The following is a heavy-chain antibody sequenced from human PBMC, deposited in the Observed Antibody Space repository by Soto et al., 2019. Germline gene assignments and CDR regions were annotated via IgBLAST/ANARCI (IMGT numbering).Heavy chain of an antibody. Sequence: QVQLVESGGGVVQPGRSLRLSCAASGFTFSSYTMHWVRQAPGKGLEWVALITYDGSSQYYADSVKGRFTISRDNSKNTLYRQMNSLRAEDTTLYYCARAGEAGATDAFDIWGQGTMVTVSS. CDR1: GFTFSSYT. CDR2: ITYDGSSQ. D-gene: IGHD1-26*01. J-gene: IGHJ3*02. V-gene: IGHV3-30-3*01. CDR3: ARAGEAGATDAFDI.